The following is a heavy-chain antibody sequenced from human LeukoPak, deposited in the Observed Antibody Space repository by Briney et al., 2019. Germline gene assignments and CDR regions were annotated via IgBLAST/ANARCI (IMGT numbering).Heavy chain of an antibody. J-gene: IGHJ6*03. Sequence: AGGSLRLSRAASGFTFSSYSMNWVRQAPGKGLEWVSSISSSSSYIYYADSVKGRFTISRDNAKNTLYLQMNSLRAEDTAVYYCAREGDYYYYMDVWGKGTTVTVSS. V-gene: IGHV3-21*01. CDR1: GFTFSSYS. CDR3: AREGDYYYYMDV. CDR2: ISSSSSYI.